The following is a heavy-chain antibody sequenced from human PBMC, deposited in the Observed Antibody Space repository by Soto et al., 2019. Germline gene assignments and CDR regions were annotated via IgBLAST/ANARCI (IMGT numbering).Heavy chain of an antibody. CDR1: GCTLSNYK. J-gene: IGHJ6*02. CDR2: ISTGGSSI. CDR3: ARERGGLSGADV. Sequence: PGGFLRLSCAVSGCTLSNYKMNWVRQAPGKGLEWVSYISTGGSSIYYADSVKGRFTIARDNGKNSVYLQMSSLRAEDTATYYCARERGGLSGADVWGQGTTVTVS. D-gene: IGHD1-26*01. V-gene: IGHV3-48*03.